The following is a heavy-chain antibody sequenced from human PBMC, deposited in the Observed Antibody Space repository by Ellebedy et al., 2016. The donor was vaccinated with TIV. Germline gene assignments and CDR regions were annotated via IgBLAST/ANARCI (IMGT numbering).Heavy chain of an antibody. V-gene: IGHV3-48*01. CDR2: ISSTSSTI. Sequence: GESLKISCAASGFTLSDYSMSWVRQAPGKGLEWVSYISSTSSTIYYADSVKGRFTISRDSAKNSLYLQMNSLRAEDTAVYYCAKPPEHWLIHTGLESWGQGTLVTVAS. J-gene: IGHJ4*02. D-gene: IGHD6-19*01. CDR3: AKPPEHWLIHTGLES. CDR1: GFTLSDYS.